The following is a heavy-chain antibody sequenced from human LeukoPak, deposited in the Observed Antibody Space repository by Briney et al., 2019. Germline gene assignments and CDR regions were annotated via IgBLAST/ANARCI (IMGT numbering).Heavy chain of an antibody. Sequence: SETLSLTCAVYGGSFSGYYWSWIRQPPGKVLEWMGEINHSGSTNYNPSLKSRVTISVDTSKNQFSLKLSSVTAADTAVYYCARGSGHCSGGSCYGDYWGQGTLVTVSS. CDR1: GGSFSGYY. D-gene: IGHD2-15*01. J-gene: IGHJ4*02. V-gene: IGHV4-34*01. CDR3: ARGSGHCSGGSCYGDY. CDR2: INHSGST.